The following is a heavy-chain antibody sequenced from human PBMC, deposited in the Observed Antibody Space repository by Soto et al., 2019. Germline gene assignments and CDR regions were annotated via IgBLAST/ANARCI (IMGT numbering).Heavy chain of an antibody. CDR2: IYFRGNT. V-gene: IGHV4-31*03. CDR1: GDSISRIDYY. CDR3: AREGGSYDSGGYLIRGAFDI. D-gene: IGHD3-22*01. J-gene: IGHJ3*02. Sequence: PSETLSLTCSVSGDSISRIDYYWTWIRQHPEKGLEWIGNIYFRGNTYYSPSLESRLTISVDTSKNQFSLKLTSVTAAATAVDYCAREGGSYDSGGYLIRGAFDIWGQGTMVTVSS.